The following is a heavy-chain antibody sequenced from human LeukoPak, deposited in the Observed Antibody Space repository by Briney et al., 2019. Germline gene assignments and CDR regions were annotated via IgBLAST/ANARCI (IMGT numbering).Heavy chain of an antibody. J-gene: IGHJ3*02. V-gene: IGHV3-21*06. D-gene: IGHD3-9*01. Sequence: GGSLRLTCAASGSTFSSYTMNWVRQAPGKGLEWVSSISSSSSYIYYADSVKGRFTISRDNAKNSLYLQMNSLRAEDTAVYYCARDTYDILTGYYKSAFDIWGQGTMVTVSS. CDR1: GSTFSSYT. CDR2: ISSSSSYI. CDR3: ARDTYDILTGYYKSAFDI.